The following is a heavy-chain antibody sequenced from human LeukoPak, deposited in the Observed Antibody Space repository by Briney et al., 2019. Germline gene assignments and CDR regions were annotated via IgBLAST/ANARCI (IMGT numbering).Heavy chain of an antibody. CDR2: ISANNGNT. CDR3: ARPRSSSWAPKHYYFDY. J-gene: IGHJ4*02. V-gene: IGHV1-18*01. D-gene: IGHD6-13*01. CDR1: GYTFTSYG. Sequence: GASVKVSCKASGYTFTSYGISWVRQAPGQGLEWMGWISANNGNTNYAQKLQGRVTMTIDTSTSTAYMELRSLRSDDTAVYYCARPRSSSWAPKHYYFDYWGQGTLVTVSS.